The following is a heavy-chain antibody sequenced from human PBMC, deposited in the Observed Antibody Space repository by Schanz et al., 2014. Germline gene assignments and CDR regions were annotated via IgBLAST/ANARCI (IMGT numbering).Heavy chain of an antibody. CDR2: IGTAGDT. Sequence: QLVGSGGGLIQPGGSLRLSCAASGFSIRNHDMHWVRQATGAGLEWVSAIGTAGDTFYLDSVKGRFTISRDNAKNSLYLQMNSLRAEDTAVYYCAREEGWGIAAAGPKHYYYGMDVWGQGTTVTVSS. V-gene: IGHV3-13*04. J-gene: IGHJ6*02. D-gene: IGHD6-13*01. CDR3: AREEGWGIAAAGPKHYYYGMDV. CDR1: GFSIRNHD.